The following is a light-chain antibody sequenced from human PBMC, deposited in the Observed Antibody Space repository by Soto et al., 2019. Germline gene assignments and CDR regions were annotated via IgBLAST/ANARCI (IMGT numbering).Light chain of an antibody. V-gene: IGKV3-20*01. CDR1: QSISSSY. CDR2: GAS. CDR3: QQYVSSPWT. J-gene: IGKJ1*01. Sequence: EIVLTQSPGTLSLSPGERATLSCRASQSISSSYLAWYQQKPGQAPRPLIYGASSRATGIPDRFSGSGSGTDFTLTISRLEPDDFAVYYCQQYVSSPWTFGQGTKVEIK.